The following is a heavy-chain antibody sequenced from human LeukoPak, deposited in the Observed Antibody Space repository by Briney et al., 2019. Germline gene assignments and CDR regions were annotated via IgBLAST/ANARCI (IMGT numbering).Heavy chain of an antibody. J-gene: IGHJ4*02. V-gene: IGHV1-69*06. Sequence: SVKLSCKASGGTFSRYAISWDRQAPGQGLEWMGGIIPMFGTAKYAQKFQGRVRIAADKSTTTAYMELRSLRSEDTAVYYCARGSRGGYDYKDYWGQGTLVTVSS. D-gene: IGHD5-12*01. CDR3: ARGSRGGYDYKDY. CDR1: GGTFSRYA. CDR2: IIPMFGTA.